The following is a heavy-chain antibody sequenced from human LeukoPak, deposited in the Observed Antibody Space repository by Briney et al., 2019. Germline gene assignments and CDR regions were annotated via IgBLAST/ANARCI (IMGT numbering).Heavy chain of an antibody. CDR2: INPNSGGT. D-gene: IGHD4-11*01. J-gene: IGHJ6*02. Sequence: ASVTVSCKASGYTFTGYYMHWVRQAPGQGLEWMGWINPNSGGTDYAQKFQGSVTMTRDTSISTAYMELSRLRSDDTAVYYSARYSTVKSHGSYYYGMDVWGQGTTVTVSS. CDR1: GYTFTGYY. CDR3: ARYSTVKSHGSYYYGMDV. V-gene: IGHV1-2*02.